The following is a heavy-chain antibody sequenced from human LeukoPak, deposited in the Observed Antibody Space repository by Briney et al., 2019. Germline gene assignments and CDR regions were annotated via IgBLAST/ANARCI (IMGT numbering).Heavy chain of an antibody. CDR2: VNPNSGGT. V-gene: IGHV1-2*02. CDR3: ARYDFWSGYSYYFDY. D-gene: IGHD3-3*01. Sequence: GASVKVSCKASGYTFIGYYMHWVRQAPGQGLEWMGWVNPNSGGTNYAQKFQGRVTMTRDTSISTAYMELSRLRSDDTAVYYCARYDFWSGYSYYFDYWGQGTLVTVSS. CDR1: GYTFIGYY. J-gene: IGHJ4*02.